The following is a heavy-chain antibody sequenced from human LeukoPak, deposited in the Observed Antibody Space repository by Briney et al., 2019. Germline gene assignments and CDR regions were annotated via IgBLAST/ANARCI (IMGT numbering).Heavy chain of an antibody. CDR2: ITPSGGST. V-gene: IGHV1-46*01. Sequence: ASVKVSCKASGYTFTSYYMHWVRQAPGQGLEWMGIITPSGGSTRYAQKFQGRVTMTRGTSTSTVYMELSSLRSEDTALYYCARDTNAYPYDSSGYYPLDYWGQGTLVTVSS. J-gene: IGHJ4*02. CDR1: GYTFTSYY. D-gene: IGHD3-22*01. CDR3: ARDTNAYPYDSSGYYPLDY.